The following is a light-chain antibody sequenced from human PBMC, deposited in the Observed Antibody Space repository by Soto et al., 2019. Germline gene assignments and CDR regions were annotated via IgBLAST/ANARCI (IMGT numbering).Light chain of an antibody. Sequence: EVVLTQSPGTLSLSLGERVTLPCRASQSISSNYLAWYQHKPGQAPRLLISGTYTRATGVPARFRGSGSGTEFTLSISGLQSEDFAVYFCQQYNNWPFYFGQGTRLEIK. J-gene: IGKJ5*01. V-gene: IGKV3-15*01. CDR2: GTY. CDR1: QSISSN. CDR3: QQYNNWPFY.